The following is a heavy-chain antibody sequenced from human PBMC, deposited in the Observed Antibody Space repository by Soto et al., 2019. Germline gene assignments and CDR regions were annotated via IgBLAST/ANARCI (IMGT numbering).Heavy chain of an antibody. D-gene: IGHD4-17*01. Sequence: QVQLVQSGPEVKKSGASVKISCKASGYTFINYGISWVRQAPGQGLEWMGWITDSNGYTKYARKFQDRVTMTTDTSTTTAYMELRSLRSDDTAVYFCARDDFGDLWRTFDLWGQGTKVTVSS. CDR2: ITDSNGYT. CDR3: ARDDFGDLWRTFDL. CDR1: GYTFINYG. J-gene: IGHJ3*01. V-gene: IGHV1-18*04.